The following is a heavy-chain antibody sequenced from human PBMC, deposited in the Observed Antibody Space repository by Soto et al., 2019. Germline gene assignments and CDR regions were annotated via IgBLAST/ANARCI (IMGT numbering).Heavy chain of an antibody. CDR2: IYYSGST. V-gene: IGHV4-30-4*01. CDR3: FRRNYSAKTARYPRELRPGKPVAVDP. J-gene: IGHJ5*02. CDR1: GDSINTPHYY. Sequence: SETLSLTCTVSGDSINTPHYYWSWIRQSPGKGLEWIGYIYYSGSTYYNPTLRSRVIISEDTPNNQFSLKLAYLTAADTAVYFCFRRNYSAKTARYPRELRPGKPVAVDP. D-gene: IGHD2-15*01.